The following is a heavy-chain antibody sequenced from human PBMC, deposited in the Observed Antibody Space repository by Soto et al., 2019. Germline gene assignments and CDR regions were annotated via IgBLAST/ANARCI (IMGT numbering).Heavy chain of an antibody. V-gene: IGHV3-66*01. CDR1: GFTVSTKY. J-gene: IGHJ4*02. D-gene: IGHD3-16*01. CDR2: IYSGGST. CDR3: ARDPWAADY. Sequence: GGSLSLSCAASGFTVSTKYMSWVRQAPGKGLEWVSVIYSGGSTFYADSVRGRFTISRDNSKNTVNLQMNSLGAEDTAVYYCARDPWAADYWGQGTLVTVSS.